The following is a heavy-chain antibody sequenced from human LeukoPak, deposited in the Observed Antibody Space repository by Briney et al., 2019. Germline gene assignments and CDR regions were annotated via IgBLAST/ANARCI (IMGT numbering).Heavy chain of an antibody. V-gene: IGHV1-69*13. CDR2: IIPIFGTA. CDR1: GGTFSSYA. Sequence: ASVKVSCKASGGTFSSYAISWVRQAPGQGLEWMGGIIPIFGTANYAQKCQGRVTITADESTSTAYMELSSLRSEDTAVYYCARDEPAPNYDILTGYYRNYYYGMDVCGKGNTVTVSS. D-gene: IGHD3-9*01. CDR3: ARDEPAPNYDILTGYYRNYYYGMDV. J-gene: IGHJ6*04.